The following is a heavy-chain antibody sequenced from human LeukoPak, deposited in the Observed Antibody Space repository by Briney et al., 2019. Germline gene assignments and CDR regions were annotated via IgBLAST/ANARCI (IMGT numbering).Heavy chain of an antibody. J-gene: IGHJ6*02. CDR2: ISAYNGNT. Sequence: ASVKVSCKASGYTFTSYGISRVRQAPGQGLEWMGWISAYNGNTNYAQKLQGRVTMTTDTSTSTAYMELRSLRSDDTAVYYCAREGIAAAGTQDLYYYYYGMDVWGQGTTVTVS. CDR3: AREGIAAAGTQDLYYYYYGMDV. CDR1: GYTFTSYG. V-gene: IGHV1-18*01. D-gene: IGHD6-13*01.